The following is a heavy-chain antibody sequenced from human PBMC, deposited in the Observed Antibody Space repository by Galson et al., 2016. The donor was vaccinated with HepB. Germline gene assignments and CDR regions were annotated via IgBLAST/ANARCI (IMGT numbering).Heavy chain of an antibody. Sequence: SLRLSCAASGFTFRRYSMHWVRQAPGKGLEWVAVISYDGSNKDYAESVKGRFTISRDNSKNKLYLQMNSLRAEDTAVYYCARDSPLDVLRFLDWFSPYGMDGWGQGTTVTVSS. D-gene: IGHD3-3*01. CDR3: ARDSPLDVLRFLDWFSPYGMDG. V-gene: IGHV3-30*04. CDR2: ISYDGSNK. CDR1: GFTFRRYS. J-gene: IGHJ6*02.